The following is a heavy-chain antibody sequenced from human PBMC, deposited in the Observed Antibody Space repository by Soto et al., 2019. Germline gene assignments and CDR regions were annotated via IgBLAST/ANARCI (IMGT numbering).Heavy chain of an antibody. D-gene: IGHD6-19*01. CDR2: IYYSGSI. V-gene: IGHV4-59*08. CDR3: ARGGGSFSSGWYYDY. CDR1: GVSITYSY. J-gene: IGHJ4*02. Sequence: QVQLQESGPGLVKPSETLSLTCTVSGVSITYSYWNWVRQPPGKGLEWIGFIYYSGSIKYNPSLESRVTMSVETSKNQLSLKLTSLTATDTAVYYCARGGGSFSSGWYYDYWGQGTRVTVSS.